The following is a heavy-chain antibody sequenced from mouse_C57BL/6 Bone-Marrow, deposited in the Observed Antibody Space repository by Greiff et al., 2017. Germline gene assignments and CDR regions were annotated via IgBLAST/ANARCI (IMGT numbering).Heavy chain of an antibody. J-gene: IGHJ2*01. D-gene: IGHD2-4*01. CDR1: GYTFTDYY. V-gene: IGHV1-76*01. CDR2: IYPGSGYT. CDR3: TRYDYDGFDY. Sequence: VQLQQSGAELVRPGASVKLSCKASGYTFTDYYINWVKQRPGQGLEWIASIYPGSGYTYYNEKFKGKVTLTEEKTSSTAYMQLSSLTSEDSAVYSSTRYDYDGFDYWGQGTTLTVSA.